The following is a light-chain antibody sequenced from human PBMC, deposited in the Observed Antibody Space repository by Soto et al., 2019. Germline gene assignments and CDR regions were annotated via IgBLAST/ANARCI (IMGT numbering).Light chain of an antibody. J-gene: IGKJ5*01. V-gene: IGKV1-12*01. CDR2: TAP. CDR1: QGVSTW. Sequence: DIQMTQSPSSVSASVGDRVTITCRASQGVSTWLAWYQQKPGKAPNLLIYTAPSLQSGAPSRFSGSGSGTDSTLTINGLQPEDFATYYCQQAASFPITFGQGTRLEIK. CDR3: QQAASFPIT.